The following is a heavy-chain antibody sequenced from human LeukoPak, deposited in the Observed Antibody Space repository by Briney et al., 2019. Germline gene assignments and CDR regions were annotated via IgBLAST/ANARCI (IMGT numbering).Heavy chain of an antibody. Sequence: GGSLRLSCAASGFTFSSYAMHWVRQAPGKGLEWVAVISYDGSNKYYADSVKGRFTISRDNSKNTLYLQMNSLRAEDTAVYYCARGRTVTTTPYYFDYWGQGTLVTVSS. D-gene: IGHD4-11*01. CDR2: ISYDGSNK. CDR3: ARGRTVTTTPYYFDY. CDR1: GFTFSSYA. J-gene: IGHJ4*02. V-gene: IGHV3-30-3*01.